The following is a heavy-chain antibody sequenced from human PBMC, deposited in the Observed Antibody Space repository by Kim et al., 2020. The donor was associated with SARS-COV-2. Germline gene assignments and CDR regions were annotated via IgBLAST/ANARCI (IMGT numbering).Heavy chain of an antibody. CDR3: ARTPTHYDFWSGYTKYFDY. J-gene: IGHJ4*02. D-gene: IGHD3-3*01. CDR2: IDWDDDK. V-gene: IGHV2-70*01. CDR1: GFSLSTSGMC. Sequence: SGPTLVKPTQTLTLTCTFSGFSLSTSGMCVSWIRPPPGKALEWLALIDWDDDKYYSTSLKTRLTISKDTSKNQVVLTMTNMDPVDTATYYCARTPTHYDFWSGYTKYFDYWGQGTLVTVSS.